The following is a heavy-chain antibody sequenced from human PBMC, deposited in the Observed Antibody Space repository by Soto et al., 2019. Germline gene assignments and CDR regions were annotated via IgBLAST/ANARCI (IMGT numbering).Heavy chain of an antibody. J-gene: IGHJ6*02. CDR3: AIGYCSSTSCYRYYYYGMGV. V-gene: IGHV1-2*04. CDR1: GYTFTGYY. CDR2: INPNSGGT. D-gene: IGHD2-2*02. Sequence: APLKVSCKASGYTFTGYYMHWLRHAPGQGLEWMGWINPNSGGTNYAQKFQGWVTMTRDTSISTAYMELSRLRSDDTAVYYCAIGYCSSTSCYRYYYYGMGVWGQGTTVTVSS.